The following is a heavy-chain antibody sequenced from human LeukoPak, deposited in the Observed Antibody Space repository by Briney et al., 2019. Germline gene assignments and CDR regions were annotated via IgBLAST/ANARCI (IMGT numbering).Heavy chain of an antibody. CDR2: DK. CDR1: GFTFSNYW. V-gene: IGHV3-7*01. J-gene: IGHJ4*02. Sequence: GGSLRLSCAASGFTFSNYWMSWVRQAPGKGLEWVASDKYYVDSVKGRFTISRDNAKNSLYLQMNSLRAEDTAVYYCARDVRFLGPTDYWGQGTLVTVSS. D-gene: IGHD3-3*01. CDR3: ARDVRFLGPTDY.